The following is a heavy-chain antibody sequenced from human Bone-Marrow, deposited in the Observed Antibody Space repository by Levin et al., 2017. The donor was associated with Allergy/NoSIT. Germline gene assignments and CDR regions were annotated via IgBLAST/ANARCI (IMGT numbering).Heavy chain of an antibody. J-gene: IGHJ4*02. CDR3: ARASGWVLR. CDR1: GGSFSGYY. V-gene: IGHV4-34*01. D-gene: IGHD6-19*01. CDR2: INHSGST. Sequence: SETLSLTCAVYGGSFSGYYWSWIRQPPGKGLEWIGEINHSGSTNYNPSLKSRVTISVDTSKNQFSLKLSSVTAADTAVYYCARASGWVLRWGQGTLVTVSS.